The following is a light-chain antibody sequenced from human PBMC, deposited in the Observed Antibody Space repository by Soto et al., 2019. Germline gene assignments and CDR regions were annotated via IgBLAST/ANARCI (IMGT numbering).Light chain of an antibody. V-gene: IGKV3-20*01. J-gene: IGKJ1*01. CDR3: QNYVNSPLT. Sequence: EIVLTHSPFTLSLSPVERATLSFMASQSVTSNYLAWYQQKPGQAPKLLIYGASIRATGIPDRFSGSGSGTDFSLTINRLEPEDFAVYFCQNYVNSPLTFGQGTKVDIK. CDR2: GAS. CDR1: QSVTSNY.